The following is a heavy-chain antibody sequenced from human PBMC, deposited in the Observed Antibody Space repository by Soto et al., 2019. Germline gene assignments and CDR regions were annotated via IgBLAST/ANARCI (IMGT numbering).Heavy chain of an antibody. CDR3: ASSTYYYDSSGYSNYYFDY. Sequence: SETLSLTCTATVGSISSGDYYWGWVRHPAVTGMERIGYIYYSGSTYYNPSLNSRVTISVDTSKNQFSLKLSSVTAADTAVYYCASSTYYYDSSGYSNYYFDYWGQGTLVTVSS. V-gene: IGHV4-30-4*01. CDR2: IYYSGST. J-gene: IGHJ4*02. CDR1: VGSISSGDYY. D-gene: IGHD3-22*01.